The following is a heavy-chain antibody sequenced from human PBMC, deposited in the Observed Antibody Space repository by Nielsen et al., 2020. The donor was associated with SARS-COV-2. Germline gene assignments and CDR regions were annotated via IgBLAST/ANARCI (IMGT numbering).Heavy chain of an antibody. V-gene: IGHV3-74*01. CDR3: ARVKGDYYYYYGMDV. Sequence: GESLKISCAASGFTFSSYWMHWVRQAPGKGLVWVSRINSDGSSTSYADSVKGRFTISRDNAKNTLYLQMNSLRAEDTAVYYCARVKGDYYYYYGMDVWGQGTTVTVSS. CDR1: GFTFSSYW. CDR2: INSDGSST. J-gene: IGHJ6*02.